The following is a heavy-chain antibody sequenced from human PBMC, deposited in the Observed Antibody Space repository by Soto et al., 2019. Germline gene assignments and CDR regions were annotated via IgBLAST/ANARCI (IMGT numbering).Heavy chain of an antibody. J-gene: IGHJ4*02. Sequence: QVQLQESGPGLVKPSETLSLTRSVSGGSISNHYWSWILQPPGKGLEWIGYIYYNGNTNYNPSLKSRVTMSVDTSRNQISLKLTTVTAADTAVYYCTRANWYSEYWGQGTLVTVSS. CDR1: GGSISNHY. D-gene: IGHD7-27*01. CDR3: TRANWYSEY. V-gene: IGHV4-59*11. CDR2: IYYNGNT.